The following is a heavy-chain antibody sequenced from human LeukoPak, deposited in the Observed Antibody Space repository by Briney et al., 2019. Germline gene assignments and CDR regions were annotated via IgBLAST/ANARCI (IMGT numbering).Heavy chain of an antibody. CDR3: AREINKQGSG. CDR1: GGSISSSY. Sequence: SETLSLTCTVSGGSISSSYWSWIRQSAGKGLEWIGRIYSSGNTNYNPSLRSRVTMTVDTSKNQFSLRLTSVTAADTAVYYCAREINKQGSGWGQGTLVTVSS. CDR2: IYSSGNT. V-gene: IGHV4-4*07. J-gene: IGHJ4*02. D-gene: IGHD1/OR15-1a*01.